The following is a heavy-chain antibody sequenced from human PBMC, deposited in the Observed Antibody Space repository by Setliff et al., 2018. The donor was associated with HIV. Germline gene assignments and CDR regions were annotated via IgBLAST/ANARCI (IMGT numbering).Heavy chain of an antibody. CDR2: INSDGSST. D-gene: IGHD6-13*01. V-gene: IGHV3-74*01. J-gene: IGHJ4*02. CDR1: GLNFNNYW. Sequence: GGSLRLSCAGSGLNFNNYWMHWVRQAPGKGLVWVSGINSDGSSTNYADSVEGRFTISRDDAKNTLYLQMSSLRAEDTAVYYCVSSRSDFDYWGQGTLVTVSS. CDR3: VSSRSDFDY.